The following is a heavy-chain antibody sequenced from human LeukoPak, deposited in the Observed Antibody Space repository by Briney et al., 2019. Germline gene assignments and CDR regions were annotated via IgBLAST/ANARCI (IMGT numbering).Heavy chain of an antibody. CDR1: GYPFTSYD. CDR2: MNPNSGNT. J-gene: IGHJ5*02. D-gene: IGHD2-2*01. Sequence: ASVKVSCKASGYPFTSYDINWVRQATGQGLEWMGWMNPNSGNTGYAQKFQGRVTMTRNTSISTAYMELSSLRSEDTAVYYCARGSIGYCSSTSCYGFDPWGQGTLVTVSS. CDR3: ARGSIGYCSSTSCYGFDP. V-gene: IGHV1-8*01.